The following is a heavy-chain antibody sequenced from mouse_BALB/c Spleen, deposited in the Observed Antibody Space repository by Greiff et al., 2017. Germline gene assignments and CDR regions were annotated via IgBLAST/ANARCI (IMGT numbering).Heavy chain of an antibody. V-gene: IGHV5-6*02. Sequence: DVMLVESGGDLVKPGGSLKLSCAASGFTFSSYGMSWVRQTPDKRLEWVATISSGGSYTYYPDSVKGRFTISRDNAKNTLYLQMSSLKSEDTAMYYCARTDGYFGNYFDYWGQGTTLTVSS. CDR2: ISSGGSYT. CDR3: ARTDGYFGNYFDY. D-gene: IGHD2-3*01. J-gene: IGHJ2*01. CDR1: GFTFSSYG.